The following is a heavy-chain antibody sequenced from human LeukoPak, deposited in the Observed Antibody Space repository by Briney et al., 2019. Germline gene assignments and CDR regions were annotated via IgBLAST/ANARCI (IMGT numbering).Heavy chain of an antibody. D-gene: IGHD3-3*01. J-gene: IGHJ5*02. CDR1: GGSISSYY. V-gene: IGHV4-59*01. CDR3: ARGPLLRFLEWYPSWFDP. Sequence: SETLSLTCTVSGGSISSYYWSWIRQPPGKGLEWIGYICYSGSTNYNPSLKSRVTISVDTSKNQFSLKLSSVTAADTAVYYCARGPLLRFLEWYPSWFDPWGQGTLVTVSS. CDR2: ICYSGST.